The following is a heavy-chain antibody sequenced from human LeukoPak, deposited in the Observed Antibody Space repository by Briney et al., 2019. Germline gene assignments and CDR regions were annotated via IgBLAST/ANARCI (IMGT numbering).Heavy chain of an antibody. CDR2: INPNSGGT. J-gene: IGHJ4*02. D-gene: IGHD6-13*01. V-gene: IGHV1-2*02. Sequence: ASVKVSCKASGYTFTGYYMHWVRQAPGQGLEWMGWINPNSGGTNYAQKFQGRVTMTRDTSISTAYMELSRLRSDDTAVYYCATSIAAAGTPLFDYWGQGTLVTVSS. CDR1: GYTFTGYY. CDR3: ATSIAAAGTPLFDY.